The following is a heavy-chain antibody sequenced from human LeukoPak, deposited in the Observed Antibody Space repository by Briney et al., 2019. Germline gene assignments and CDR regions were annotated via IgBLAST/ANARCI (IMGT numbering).Heavy chain of an antibody. D-gene: IGHD3-22*01. J-gene: IGHJ4*02. V-gene: IGHV4-4*09. CDR3: ARLSYYDSSLDY. CDR2: IYTSGST. CDR1: GGSISSYY. Sequence: SETLSLTCTVSGGSISSYYWSWIRQPPGKGLEWIGYIYTSGSTNYNPSLKSRVTISVDTSKNQFSLKLSSVTAADTAVYYCARLSYYDSSLDYWGQGTLVTVSP.